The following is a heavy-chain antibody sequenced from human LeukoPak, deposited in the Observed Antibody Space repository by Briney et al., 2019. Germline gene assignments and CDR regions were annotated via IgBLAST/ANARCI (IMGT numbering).Heavy chain of an antibody. V-gene: IGHV4-38-2*02. CDR1: GYSISSGYY. CDR3: ARVNVVGATTDY. D-gene: IGHD1-26*01. J-gene: IGHJ4*02. Sequence: SETLSLTCTVSGYSISSGYYWGWIRQPPGQGLEWIGSIYHSGSTYYNPSLKSRVTISVDTSKNQFSLKLSSVTAADTAVYYCARVNVVGATTDYWGQGTLVTVSS. CDR2: IYHSGST.